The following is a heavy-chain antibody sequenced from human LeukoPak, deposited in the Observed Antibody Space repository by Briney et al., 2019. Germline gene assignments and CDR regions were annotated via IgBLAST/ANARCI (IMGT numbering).Heavy chain of an antibody. CDR2: IWFDGSYK. D-gene: IGHD6-13*01. CDR3: ARDLGITADGNYFDY. Sequence: PGGSLRLSCAASGFRFSDHGMHWVRQAPGKGLEWVAVIWFDGSYKYYADSVEGRFTVSRDNSKYTVSLQVNSLSVEDTAVYYCARDLGITADGNYFDYWGQGTLVTVSS. J-gene: IGHJ4*02. V-gene: IGHV3-33*01. CDR1: GFRFSDHG.